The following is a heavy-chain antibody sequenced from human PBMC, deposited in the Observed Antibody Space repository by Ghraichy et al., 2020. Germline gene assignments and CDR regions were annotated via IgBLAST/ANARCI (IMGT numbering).Heavy chain of an antibody. CDR1: GGSLSSYY. J-gene: IGHJ4*02. V-gene: IGHV4-59*01. Sequence: SETLSLTCTVSGGSLSSYYWSWIRQPPGKGLQWIGYIYYSGSTNYNPSLKSRVTISVDTSKSQFSLKLSSVTAADTAVYYCARSRRDGYNSGPIFDYWGQGTLVTVSS. D-gene: IGHD5-24*01. CDR2: IYYSGST. CDR3: ARSRRDGYNSGPIFDY.